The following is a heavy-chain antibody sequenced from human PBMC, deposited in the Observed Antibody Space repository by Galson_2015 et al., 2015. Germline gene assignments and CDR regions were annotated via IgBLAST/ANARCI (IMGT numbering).Heavy chain of an antibody. J-gene: IGHJ4*02. CDR3: ASEWDDLYY. CDR2: INPSGGST. V-gene: IGHV1-46*01. D-gene: IGHD1-26*01. Sequence: SVKVSCTASGYTFTSYFMHWVRQAPGQGLEWMGIINPSGGSTSYAQKFQGRVTMTRDTSTSTIYMEVSSLRSEDTAVYYCASEWDDLYYWGQGTLVTVSS. CDR1: GYTFTSYF.